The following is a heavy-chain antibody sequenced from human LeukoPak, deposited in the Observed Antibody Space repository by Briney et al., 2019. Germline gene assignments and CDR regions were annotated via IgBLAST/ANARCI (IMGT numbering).Heavy chain of an antibody. Sequence: PGGSLRLSCAASGFTFSSYEMNWVRQAPGKGLEWVSYISSSGSTIYYADSVKGRFTISRDNAKNSLYLQMNSLRAEDTAVYYCARVWWHCSGGSCYIVGYYYYYYMDVWGKGTTVTVSS. D-gene: IGHD2-15*01. CDR2: ISSSGSTI. CDR1: GFTFSSYE. CDR3: ARVWWHCSGGSCYIVGYYYYYYMDV. J-gene: IGHJ6*03. V-gene: IGHV3-48*03.